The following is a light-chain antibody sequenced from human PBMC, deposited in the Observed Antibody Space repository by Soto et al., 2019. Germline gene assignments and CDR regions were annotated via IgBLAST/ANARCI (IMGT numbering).Light chain of an antibody. Sequence: EIVLTQSPATLSLSPVERATLSCRASQSVSSYLAWYQQKPGQAPRLLIYGASTRATGIPDRFSGRGSGTDFTLTISRLEPEDFAVYYCQQYASSPWTFGQGTKVDIK. J-gene: IGKJ1*01. CDR1: QSVSSY. CDR2: GAS. CDR3: QQYASSPWT. V-gene: IGKV3-20*01.